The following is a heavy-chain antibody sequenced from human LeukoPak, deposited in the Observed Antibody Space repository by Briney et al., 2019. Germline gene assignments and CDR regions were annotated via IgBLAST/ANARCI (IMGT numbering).Heavy chain of an antibody. V-gene: IGHV3-30*02. CDR3: AKDGQVGAIGYFDY. D-gene: IGHD3-16*02. CDR1: GFTFSSYG. Sequence: PGGSLRLSCAASGFTFSSYGMHWVRQAPGKGLEWVAFIRYDGSNKYYADSVKGRFTISRGNSKNTLYLEMNSLRAEDTAVYYCAKDGQVGAIGYFDYRGQGTLVTVSS. J-gene: IGHJ4*02. CDR2: IRYDGSNK.